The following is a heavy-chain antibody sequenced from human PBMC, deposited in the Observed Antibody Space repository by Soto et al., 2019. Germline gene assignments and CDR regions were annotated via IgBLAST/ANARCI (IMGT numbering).Heavy chain of an antibody. D-gene: IGHD6-6*01. V-gene: IGHV4-59*01. Sequence: SETLSLTCTVSGGSISSYYWSWIRQPPGKGLEWIGYIYYSGSTNYNPSLKSRVTISVDTFKNQFSLNLNSVTAADTAVHYCARDSSSSNFFYWGQGTLVTVSS. J-gene: IGHJ4*01. CDR2: IYYSGST. CDR3: ARDSSSSNFFY. CDR1: GGSISSYY.